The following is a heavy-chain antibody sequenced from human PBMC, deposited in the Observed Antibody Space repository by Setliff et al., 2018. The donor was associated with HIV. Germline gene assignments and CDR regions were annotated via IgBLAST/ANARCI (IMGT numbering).Heavy chain of an antibody. Sequence: LSLTCTVSGDSLSSTGDHWGWIRQPPGRGLEWIGYIHYSGSSNYNPSLKSRVSISLDTSKKQVSLKLNSVTAADTAVYYCARGLSIFGVATPGFYSFMDVWGKGTTVTVSS. CDR1: GDSLSSTGDH. D-gene: IGHD3-3*01. V-gene: IGHV4-61*08. CDR2: IHYSGSS. CDR3: ARGLSIFGVATPGFYSFMDV. J-gene: IGHJ6*03.